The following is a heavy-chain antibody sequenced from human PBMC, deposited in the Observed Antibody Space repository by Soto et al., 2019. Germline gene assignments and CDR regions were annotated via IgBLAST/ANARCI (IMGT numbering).Heavy chain of an antibody. CDR2: INHSGST. D-gene: IGHD3-3*01. Sequence: PSETLSLTCAVYGGSFSGYYWSWIRQPPGKGLEWIGEINHSGSTNYNPSLKSRVTISVDTSKNQFSLKLSSVTAADTAVYYCARDLGYDFWSGYSPNWFDPWGQGTLVTVSS. CDR1: GGSFSGYY. CDR3: ARDLGYDFWSGYSPNWFDP. J-gene: IGHJ5*02. V-gene: IGHV4-34*01.